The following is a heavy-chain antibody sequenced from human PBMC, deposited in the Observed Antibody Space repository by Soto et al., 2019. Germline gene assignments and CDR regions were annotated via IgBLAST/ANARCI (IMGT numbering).Heavy chain of an antibody. D-gene: IGHD3-10*01. CDR2: ISDSGSKT. CDR1: GFAFPTYA. CDR3: ARGSTDAYPGSRIFDF. Sequence: EVQLLESGGGLAQPGESLGLSCAASGFAFPTYAMTWVRQIPGKGLEWVASISDSGSKTYYADSVEGRVIIYRDNSKNTLYLQMSSLRVEDSAVYYCARGSTDAYPGSRIFDFWGRGTLVTVSA. V-gene: IGHV3-23*01. J-gene: IGHJ4*02.